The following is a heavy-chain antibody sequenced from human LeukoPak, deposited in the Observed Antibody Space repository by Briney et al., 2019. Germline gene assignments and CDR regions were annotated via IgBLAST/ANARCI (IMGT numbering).Heavy chain of an antibody. CDR1: GYTFTGYY. CDR2: INPHSGGA. Sequence: ASVKVSCKASGYTFTGYYMHWVRQTPGQGLEWMGWINPHSGGAHYAQKFQGWVTMTRDTSISTAYMELSRLRSDDTAVYYCARSPYHPNTRGGYSSSWYDHWGQGTLVTVSS. J-gene: IGHJ5*02. D-gene: IGHD6-13*01. V-gene: IGHV1-2*04. CDR3: ARSPYHPNTRGGYSSSWYDH.